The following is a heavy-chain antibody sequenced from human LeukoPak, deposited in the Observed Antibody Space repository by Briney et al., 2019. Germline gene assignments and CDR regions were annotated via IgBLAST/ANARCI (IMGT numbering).Heavy chain of an antibody. CDR2: INPNSGGT. J-gene: IGHJ1*01. V-gene: IGHV1-2*02. CDR3: ARGSRNYYGSGFQH. CDR1: GYTFTGYY. Sequence: ASVKVSCKASGYTFTGYYMHWVRQAPGQGPEWMGWINPNSGGTNYAQKFQGRVTMTRDTSISTAYMELSRLRSDDTAVYYCARGSRNYYGSGFQHWGQGTLVTVSS. D-gene: IGHD3-10*01.